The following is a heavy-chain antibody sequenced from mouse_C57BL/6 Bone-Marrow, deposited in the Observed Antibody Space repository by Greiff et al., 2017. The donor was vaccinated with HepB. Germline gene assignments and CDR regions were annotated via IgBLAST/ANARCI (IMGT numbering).Heavy chain of an antibody. J-gene: IGHJ4*01. D-gene: IGHD1-1*01. V-gene: IGHV3-6*01. CDR1: GYSITSGYY. CDR2: ISYDGSN. Sequence: ESGPGLVKPSQSLSLTCSVTGYSITSGYYWNWIRQFPGNKLEWMGYISYDGSNNYNPSLKNRISITRDTSKNQFFLKLNSVTTEDTATYYCARAPITTVAMDYWGQGTSVTVSS. CDR3: ARAPITTVAMDY.